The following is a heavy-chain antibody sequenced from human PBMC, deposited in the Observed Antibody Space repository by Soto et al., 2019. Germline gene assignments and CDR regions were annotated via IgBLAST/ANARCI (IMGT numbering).Heavy chain of an antibody. D-gene: IGHD6-19*01. Sequence: PSETLSLTCAVSGGSISSSYYWSWIRQPPGKGLEWIGYIYYSGSTNYNPSLKSRVTISVDTSKNQFSLKLSSVTAADTAVYYCARRYGWNFDYWGQGTLVTVSS. CDR1: GGSISSSYY. CDR2: IYYSGST. J-gene: IGHJ4*02. CDR3: ARRYGWNFDY. V-gene: IGHV4-59*08.